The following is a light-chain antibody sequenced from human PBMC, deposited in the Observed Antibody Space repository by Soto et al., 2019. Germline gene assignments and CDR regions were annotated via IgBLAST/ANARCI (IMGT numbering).Light chain of an antibody. Sequence: QSALTQPASVSGSPGQSITISCTGTSSDVGGYNYVSWFQQHPGKASKLKIYEVSNRPSGVSNRFSGSKSGYTASLTISELQAEDEADYYCTSFTSSNTWVFGGGTKVTVL. V-gene: IGLV2-14*03. CDR3: TSFTSSNTWV. CDR2: EVS. CDR1: SSDVGGYNY. J-gene: IGLJ3*02.